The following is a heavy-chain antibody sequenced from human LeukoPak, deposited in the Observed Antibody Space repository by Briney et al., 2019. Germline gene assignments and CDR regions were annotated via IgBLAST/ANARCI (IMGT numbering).Heavy chain of an antibody. CDR3: ARHRAAAGIYYYYYMDV. Sequence: SETLSLTCTVSGGTISSYYWSWIRQPPGKGLEWIGYIYYSGSTNYNPSLKSRVTISVDTSKNQFSLKLSSVTAADTAVYYCARHRAAAGIYYYYYMDVWGKGTTVTISS. CDR2: IYYSGST. CDR1: GGTISSYY. J-gene: IGHJ6*03. V-gene: IGHV4-59*08. D-gene: IGHD6-13*01.